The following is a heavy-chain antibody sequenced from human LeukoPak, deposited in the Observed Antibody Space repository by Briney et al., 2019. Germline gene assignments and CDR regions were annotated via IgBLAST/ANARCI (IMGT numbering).Heavy chain of an antibody. V-gene: IGHV4-30-2*01. CDR2: IYHSGST. Sequence: PSQTLSLTCTVSGGSISSGGYSWSWIRQPPGKGLEWIGYIYHSGSTYYNPSLKSRVTISVDRSKNQFSLKLSSVTAADTAVYYCARGFGRPHWYFDLWGRGTLVTVSS. CDR1: GGSISSGGYS. D-gene: IGHD3-10*01. J-gene: IGHJ2*01. CDR3: ARGFGRPHWYFDL.